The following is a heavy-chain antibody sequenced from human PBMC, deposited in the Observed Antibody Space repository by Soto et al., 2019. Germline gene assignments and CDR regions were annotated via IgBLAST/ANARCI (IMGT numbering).Heavy chain of an antibody. D-gene: IGHD6-19*01. CDR3: AMPTAYNRGWFGLIDY. Sequence: QVQLVESGGGVVQPGRSLRLSCAASGFTFSSYGMHWVRQAPGKGLEWVAVISHDGSNKYYADSVKGRFTISRDNSKNTLYLQMDSLRAEDTAVYYCAMPTAYNRGWFGLIDYWGQGALLTGSS. CDR2: ISHDGSNK. J-gene: IGHJ4*02. V-gene: IGHV3-30*03. CDR1: GFTFSSYG.